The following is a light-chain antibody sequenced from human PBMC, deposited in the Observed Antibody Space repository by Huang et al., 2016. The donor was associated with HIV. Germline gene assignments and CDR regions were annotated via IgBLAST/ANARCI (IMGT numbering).Light chain of an antibody. CDR3: QQYNTWPPWA. CDR1: QNVGSN. CDR2: AAS. V-gene: IGKV3-15*01. Sequence: EVLMTQSPDILSVSPGDRATFSCRASQNVGSNFAWYQQRPGQAPRLLIYAASTRATGVPARFSGGGSGTEFTLTSSRLQSEDFATYYCQQYNTWPPWAFGQGTTVEI. J-gene: IGKJ1*01.